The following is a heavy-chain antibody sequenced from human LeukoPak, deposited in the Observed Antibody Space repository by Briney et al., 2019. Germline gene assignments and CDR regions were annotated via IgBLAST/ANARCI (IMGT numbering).Heavy chain of an antibody. CDR3: ASHAGEGIAAAGTFDY. V-gene: IGHV4-39*01. J-gene: IGHJ4*02. D-gene: IGHD6-13*01. Sequence: SETLSLTCTVAGGSISSISYYWGWIRQPPGSGLEWIGSIYYSGSTYYNPSLKSRVTISVDTSKNQFSLKLSSVTAADTAVYYCASHAGEGIAAAGTFDYWGQGTLVTVSS. CDR1: GGSISSISYY. CDR2: IYYSGST.